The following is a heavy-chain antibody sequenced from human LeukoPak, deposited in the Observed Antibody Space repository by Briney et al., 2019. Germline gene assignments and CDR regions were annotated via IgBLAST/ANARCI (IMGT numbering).Heavy chain of an antibody. CDR3: ARDRTIFGVVGGYYYGMDV. D-gene: IGHD3-3*01. V-gene: IGHV3-66*01. CDR1: GFTVSSNY. J-gene: IGHJ6*02. Sequence: GGSLRLSCAASGFTVSSNYISWVRQAPGKGLEWVSVIYSGGSTYYADSVKGRFTISRDNSKNTLYLQMNSLRAEDTAVYYCARDRTIFGVVGGYYYGMDVWGRGTTVTVSS. CDR2: IYSGGST.